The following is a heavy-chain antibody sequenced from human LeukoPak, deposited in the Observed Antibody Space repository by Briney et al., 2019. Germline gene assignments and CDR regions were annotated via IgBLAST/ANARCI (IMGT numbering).Heavy chain of an antibody. CDR1: GYIFSSYW. CDR3: ARGDRNTGWYWISGYFFDY. V-gene: IGHV5-51*01. Sequence: PGEALKISCKTSGYIFSSYWMAWVRQMPGKGLEWMGVIYPGDAETTYSPSFQGQVTISADKSISTAYLEWSSLKASDTAIYYCARGDRNTGWYWISGYFFDYWGQGTLVSVSS. CDR2: IYPGDAET. J-gene: IGHJ4*02. D-gene: IGHD6-19*01.